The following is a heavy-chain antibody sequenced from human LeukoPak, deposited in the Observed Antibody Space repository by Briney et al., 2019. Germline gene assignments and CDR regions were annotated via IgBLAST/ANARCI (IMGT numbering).Heavy chain of an antibody. Sequence: GASVKVSCKASGYTFTSYFIHWVRQAPGQGLEWMGIINPSGGSTSYSQKFQGRVTTTADKSTSTAYMELSSLRSEDTAVYYCAIYGGNSRDYYYYMDVWGKGTTVTVSS. D-gene: IGHD4-23*01. CDR1: GYTFTSYF. CDR2: INPSGGST. CDR3: AIYGGNSRDYYYYMDV. V-gene: IGHV1-46*01. J-gene: IGHJ6*03.